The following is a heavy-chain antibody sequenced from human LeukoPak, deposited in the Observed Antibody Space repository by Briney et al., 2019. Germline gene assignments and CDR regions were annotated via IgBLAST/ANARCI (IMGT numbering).Heavy chain of an antibody. Sequence: SETLSLTCTVSGGSISSGDYYWSWIRQPPGKGLEWIGYTYYSGSTYYNPSLKSRVTISVDTSKNQFSPKLSSVTAADTAVYYCARGLAQIDYWGQGTLVTVSS. D-gene: IGHD3-3*02. CDR2: TYYSGST. CDR3: ARGLAQIDY. J-gene: IGHJ4*02. CDR1: GGSISSGDYY. V-gene: IGHV4-30-4*01.